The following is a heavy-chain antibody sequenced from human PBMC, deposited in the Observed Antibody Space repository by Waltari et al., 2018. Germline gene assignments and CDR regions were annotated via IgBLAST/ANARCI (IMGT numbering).Heavy chain of an antibody. CDR2: IYPSDSDT. J-gene: IGHJ2*01. D-gene: IGHD3-16*01. CDR3: VRQRGQYQFPVDV. V-gene: IGHV5-51*01. CDR1: GDTFAASW. Sequence: EVQLEQSGTVLKKPGESLKISCQGSGDTFAASWIAWVRQMPGKGLEWMGIIYPSDSDTRYSPSHQGHFSISADKSISTVYLQWSSLKASDSGIYYCVRQRGQYQFPVDVWGRGTLVTVSS.